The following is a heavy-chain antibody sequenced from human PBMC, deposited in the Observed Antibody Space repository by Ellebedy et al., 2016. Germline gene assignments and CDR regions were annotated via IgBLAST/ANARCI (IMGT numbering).Heavy chain of an antibody. V-gene: IGHV1-46*02. J-gene: IGHJ4*02. Sequence: ASVKVSCXVSGGTFDSYAISWVRQAPGQGLEWMGIINPSGGSTSYAQKFQGRVTMTRDTSTSTVYMELSSLRSEDTAVYYCARDPRSGGNSGDYWGQGTLVTVSS. CDR3: ARDPRSGGNSGDY. D-gene: IGHD4-23*01. CDR1: GGTFDSYA. CDR2: INPSGGST.